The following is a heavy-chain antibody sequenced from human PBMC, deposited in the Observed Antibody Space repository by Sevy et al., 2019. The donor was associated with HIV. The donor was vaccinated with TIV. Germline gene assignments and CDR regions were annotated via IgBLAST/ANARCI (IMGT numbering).Heavy chain of an antibody. CDR2: IYSGGST. D-gene: IGHD1-26*01. V-gene: IGHV3-53*01. CDR1: GFTVSNNY. CDR3: ARDRGGIVLGNALDI. Sequence: GESLKISCAASGFTVSNNYMNWVRQAPGKGLEWVSVIYSGGSTYYADSVKGRFTISRDHSKNTLYLQMNSLRTEDTAIYYCARDRGGIVLGNALDIWGQGTMVTVSS. J-gene: IGHJ3*02.